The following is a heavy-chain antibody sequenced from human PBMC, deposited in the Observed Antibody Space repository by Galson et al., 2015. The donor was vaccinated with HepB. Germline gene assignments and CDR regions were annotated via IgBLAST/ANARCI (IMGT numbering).Heavy chain of an antibody. CDR2: TYYRSKWYN. CDR3: ARATIVVVPAANYYYGMDV. J-gene: IGHJ6*02. V-gene: IGHV6-1*01. CDR1: GDSVSSNSAA. D-gene: IGHD2-2*01. Sequence: CAISGDSVSSNSAAWNRIRQSPSRGLEWLGRTYYRSKWYNDYAVSVKSRITINPDTSKNQFSLQLNSVTPEDTAVYYCARATIVVVPAANYYYGMDVWGQGTTVTVSS.